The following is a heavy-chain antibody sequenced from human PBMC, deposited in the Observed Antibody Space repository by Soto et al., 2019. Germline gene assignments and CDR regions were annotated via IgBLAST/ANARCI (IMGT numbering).Heavy chain of an antibody. D-gene: IGHD6-19*01. CDR2: ISYDGSNK. CDR1: GFTFSSYA. V-gene: IGHV3-30-3*01. Sequence: GGSLRLSCAASGFTFSSYAMHWVRQAPGKGLEWVAVISYDGSNKYYADSVKGRFTISRDNSKNTLYLQMNSLIAEDTAVYYCASIAVARYHYDYWGQGTLVTVSS. J-gene: IGHJ4*02. CDR3: ASIAVARYHYDY.